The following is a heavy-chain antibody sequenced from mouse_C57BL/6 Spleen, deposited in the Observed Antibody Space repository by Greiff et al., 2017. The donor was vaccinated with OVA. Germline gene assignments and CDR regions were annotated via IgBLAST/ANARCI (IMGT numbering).Heavy chain of an antibody. J-gene: IGHJ2*01. D-gene: IGHD2-5*01. V-gene: IGHV5-6*02. CDR2: ISSGGSYT. CDR3: ARLPYSNYVDY. Sequence: DVMLVESGGDLVKPGGSLKLSCAASGFTFSSYGMSWVRQTPDKRLEWVATISSGGSYTYYPDSVKGRFTISRDNAKNTLYLQMSSLKSEDTAMYYCARLPYSNYVDYWGQGTTLTVSS. CDR1: GFTFSSYG.